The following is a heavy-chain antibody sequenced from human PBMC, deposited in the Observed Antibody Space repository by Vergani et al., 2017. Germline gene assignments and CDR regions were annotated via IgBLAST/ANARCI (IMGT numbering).Heavy chain of an antibody. D-gene: IGHD1-26*01. CDR3: ARDWWELLDYFYYMDV. CDR2: INSDGDST. J-gene: IGHJ6*03. Sequence: EVQLVESGGGLVQPGGSLRLSCTASGFTFSNYWMQWVRQAPGKGLMWVSRINSDGDSTSYADSVKGRFTISRDNAKNTLYLQMDSLRAEDTAVYYCARDWWELLDYFYYMDVWGKGTTVTVSS. CDR1: GFTFSNYW. V-gene: IGHV3-74*01.